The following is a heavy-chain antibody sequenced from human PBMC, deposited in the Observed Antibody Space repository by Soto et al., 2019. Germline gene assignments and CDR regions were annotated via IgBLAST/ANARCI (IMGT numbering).Heavy chain of an antibody. CDR2: IYYSGST. D-gene: IGHD6-19*01. Sequence: PSETLSLTCTVSGGSISSYYWSWIRQPPGKGLEWIGYIYYSGSTNYNPSLKSRVTISVDTSKNQFSLKLSSVTAADTAVYYCARDRAAVAGFNWFDPWGQGTLVTVSS. J-gene: IGHJ5*02. CDR1: GGSISSYY. CDR3: ARDRAAVAGFNWFDP. V-gene: IGHV4-59*01.